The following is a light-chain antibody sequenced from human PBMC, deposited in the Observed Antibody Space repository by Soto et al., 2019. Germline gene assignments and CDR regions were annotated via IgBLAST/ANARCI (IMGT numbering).Light chain of an antibody. CDR2: KAS. V-gene: IGKV1-5*03. Sequence: DIQMTQSPSTLSASVGDRVTITCRASPSISSWLAWYQQKPGKAPKLLIYKASSLESGVPSSFSGSGSGTEFTLTISSLQPDDFATYYCQPYNSYSPLTFGGGTKVEIK. CDR3: QPYNSYSPLT. CDR1: PSISSW. J-gene: IGKJ4*01.